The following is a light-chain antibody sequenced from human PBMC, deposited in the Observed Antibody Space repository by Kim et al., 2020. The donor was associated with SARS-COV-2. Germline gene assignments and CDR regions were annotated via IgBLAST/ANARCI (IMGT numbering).Light chain of an antibody. CDR1: QSIARSY. V-gene: IGKV3-20*01. CDR2: GAS. Sequence: IVLTQSPGTLSLSPGERATLSCRATQSIARSYLAWYQQKPGQAPRLLIYGASTRATGIPDRFSGSGSGTDFTLTISRLEPEDFGVYHCHHYAGSFWAFGQGTKVDIK. CDR3: HHYAGSFWA. J-gene: IGKJ1*01.